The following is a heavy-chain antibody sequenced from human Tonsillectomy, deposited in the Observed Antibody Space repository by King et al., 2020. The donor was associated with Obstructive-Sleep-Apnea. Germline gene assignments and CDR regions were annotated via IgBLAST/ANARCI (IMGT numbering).Heavy chain of an antibody. V-gene: IGHV4-39*07. D-gene: IGHD3-22*01. CDR1: GGSISSSSYY. CDR2: IYYSGST. CDR3: ARETHYYDSSGYLSYFDY. J-gene: IGHJ4*02. Sequence: LQLQESGPGLVKPSETLSLTCTVSGGSISSSSYYWGWIRQPPGKGLEWIGSIYYSGSTYYNPSLKSRVTISVDTSKNQCSLKLSSVTAADTAVYYCARETHYYDSSGYLSYFDYWGQGTLVTVSS.